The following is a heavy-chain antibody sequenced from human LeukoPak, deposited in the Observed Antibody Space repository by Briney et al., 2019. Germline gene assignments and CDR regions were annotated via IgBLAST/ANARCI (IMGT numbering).Heavy chain of an antibody. J-gene: IGHJ4*02. Sequence: SGGSLRLSCAASGFTFSSYGMHWVRQAPGKGLEWVAFIRYDGSNKYYADSVKGRFTISRDNSKNTLYLQMNGLRAEDTAVYYCAKVVGGIGTTYFDYWGQGTLVTVSS. CDR1: GFTFSSYG. CDR2: IRYDGSNK. CDR3: AKVVGGIGTTYFDY. D-gene: IGHD1-7*01. V-gene: IGHV3-30*02.